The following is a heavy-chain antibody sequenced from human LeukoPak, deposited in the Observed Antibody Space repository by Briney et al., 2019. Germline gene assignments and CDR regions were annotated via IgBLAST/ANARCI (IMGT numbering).Heavy chain of an antibody. V-gene: IGHV4-59*01. CDR2: IYYSGST. Sequence: PSETLSLTCTVSGGSISSYYWSWIRQPPGKGLEWIGYIYYSGSTNYNPSLKSRVTISVDTSKNQFSLKLSSVTAADTAVYYCAREGNYGDYPHYFDYWGQGTLVTVSS. J-gene: IGHJ4*02. CDR3: AREGNYGDYPHYFDY. D-gene: IGHD4-17*01. CDR1: GGSISSYY.